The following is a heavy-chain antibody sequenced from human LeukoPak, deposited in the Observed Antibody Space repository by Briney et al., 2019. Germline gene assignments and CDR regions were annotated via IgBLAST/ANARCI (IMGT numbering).Heavy chain of an antibody. J-gene: IGHJ6*02. D-gene: IGHD7-27*01. CDR1: GYSFTSYW. Sequence: GESLKISCKGSGYSFTSYWIGWVRQMPGKGLEWMGIIYPGDSDTRYSPSFQGQVTISADKSITTAYLQWSSLKASETAMYYCVRLNRGSAYYYYGMDVWGQGTTVTVSS. CDR2: IYPGDSDT. CDR3: VRLNRGSAYYYYGMDV. V-gene: IGHV5-51*01.